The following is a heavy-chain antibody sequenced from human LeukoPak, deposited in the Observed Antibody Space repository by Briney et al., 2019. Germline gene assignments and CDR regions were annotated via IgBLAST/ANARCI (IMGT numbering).Heavy chain of an antibody. CDR3: ARPVLRFLEWRKDYYFDY. CDR2: INPNSGGT. D-gene: IGHD3-3*01. V-gene: IGHV1-2*02. Sequence: ASVKVSCKASGGTFSSYAISWVRQAPGQGLEWMGWINPNSGGTNYAQKFQGRVTMTRDTSISTAYMELSRLRSDDTAVYYCARPVLRFLEWRKDYYFDYWGQGTLVTVSS. J-gene: IGHJ4*02. CDR1: GGTFSSYA.